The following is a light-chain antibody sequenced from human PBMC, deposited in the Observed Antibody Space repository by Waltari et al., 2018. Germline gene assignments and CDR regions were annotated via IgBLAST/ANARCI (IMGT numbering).Light chain of an antibody. CDR1: SSDIVAYNF. J-gene: IGLJ1*01. Sequence: QSALTQPASVSGSPGQSITISCTGTSSDIVAYNFVYWYQKHPGKAPKVMIYDVNNRPSGVSSRFSGSKSGNTASLTISGLQAEDEADYYCSSYTTGSTRYVFGSGTKVTVL. CDR2: DVN. CDR3: SSYTTGSTRYV. V-gene: IGLV2-14*03.